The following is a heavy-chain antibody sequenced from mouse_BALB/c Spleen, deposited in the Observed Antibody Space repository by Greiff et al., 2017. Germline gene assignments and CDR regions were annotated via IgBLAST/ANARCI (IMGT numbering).Heavy chain of an antibody. CDR3: ARQEILRLLDY. CDR2: ISSGGSYT. D-gene: IGHD1-2*01. J-gene: IGHJ2*01. Sequence: EVQVVESGGGLVKPGGSLKLSCAASGFTFSSYAMSWVRQTPEKRLEWVATISSGGSYTYYPDSVKGRFTISRDNAKNTLYLQMSSLRSEDTAMYYCARQEILRLLDYWGQGTTLTVSS. V-gene: IGHV5-9-3*01. CDR1: GFTFSSYA.